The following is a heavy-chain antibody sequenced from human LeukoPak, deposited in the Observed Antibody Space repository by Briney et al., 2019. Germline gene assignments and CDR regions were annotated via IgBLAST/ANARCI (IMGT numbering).Heavy chain of an antibody. Sequence: GGSLRLSCAASGFTVSSNYTNWVRQAPGKGLEWVSVIYSGGTTYYTDSVKGRFTISRDNSKNTLHLQMNSLRAEDTAVYYCARGGYSYGALDYWGQGTLVTVSS. CDR1: GFTVSSNY. D-gene: IGHD5-18*01. V-gene: IGHV3-53*01. CDR2: IYSGGTT. CDR3: ARGGYSYGALDY. J-gene: IGHJ4*02.